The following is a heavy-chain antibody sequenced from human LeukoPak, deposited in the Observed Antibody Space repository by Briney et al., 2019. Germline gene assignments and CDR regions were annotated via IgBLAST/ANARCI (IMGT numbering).Heavy chain of an antibody. Sequence: GGSLRLSCAASGFTFSSYAMHWVRQAPGKGLEWVAVISYDGSNKYYADSVKGRFTISRDNSKNTLYLQMNSLRAEDTAVYYCARVQEYSYGHFDYWGQGTLVTVSS. CDR1: GFTFSSYA. CDR2: ISYDGSNK. J-gene: IGHJ4*02. CDR3: ARVQEYSYGHFDY. D-gene: IGHD5-18*01. V-gene: IGHV3-30-3*01.